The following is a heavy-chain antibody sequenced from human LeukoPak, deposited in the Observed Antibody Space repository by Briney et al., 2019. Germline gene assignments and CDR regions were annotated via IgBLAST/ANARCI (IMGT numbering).Heavy chain of an antibody. CDR1: GFTFTTYW. CDR2: IQQDGTEK. Sequence: QTGGSLRLSCAASGFTFTTYWMSWVRQAPGKGLEWVANIQQDGTEKYYVDSVKGRFTISRDNAKNSLYLQMNSLRAEDTAVYYCAELGITMIGGVWGKGTTVTISS. CDR3: AELGITMIGGV. D-gene: IGHD3-10*02. V-gene: IGHV3-7*01. J-gene: IGHJ6*04.